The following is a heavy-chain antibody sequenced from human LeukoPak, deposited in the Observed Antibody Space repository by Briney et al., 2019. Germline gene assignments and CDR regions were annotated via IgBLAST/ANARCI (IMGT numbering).Heavy chain of an antibody. Sequence: GGSLRLSCAASGFTFSSYAMSWVRQAPGKGLEWVSAISGSGGSTYYADSVKGRFTISRDNSKNTLYLQMNSLRAEDTAVYDCAKGTTVVMYFFDYWGQGTLVTVSS. CDR1: GFTFSSYA. CDR3: AKGTTVVMYFFDY. D-gene: IGHD4-23*01. CDR2: ISGSGGST. V-gene: IGHV3-23*01. J-gene: IGHJ4*02.